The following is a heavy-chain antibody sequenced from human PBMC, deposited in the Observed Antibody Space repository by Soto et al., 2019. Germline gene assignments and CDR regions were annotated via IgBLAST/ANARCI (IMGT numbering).Heavy chain of an antibody. CDR3: FRANYLSYHGMDV. J-gene: IGHJ6*02. Sequence: GGSLRLSCAGSGFAFSGSTIHWVRQASGKGLEWVGRIRSKANSFATAYAASVKGRFIISRDDSKTTAYLQMNSLKIEDTAVYYCFRANYLSYHGMDVWGQGTTVTVSS. V-gene: IGHV3-73*01. D-gene: IGHD1-7*01. CDR1: GFAFSGST. CDR2: IRSKANSFAT.